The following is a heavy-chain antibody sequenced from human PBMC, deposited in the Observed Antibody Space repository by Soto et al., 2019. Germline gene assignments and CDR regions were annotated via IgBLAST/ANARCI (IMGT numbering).Heavy chain of an antibody. J-gene: IGHJ6*03. D-gene: IGHD3-10*01. CDR2: INHSGST. CDR1: GGSFSGYY. CDR3: AGRGQYYYYYYMDV. Sequence: SETLSLTCAVYGGSFSGYYWSWIRQPPGKGLEWIGEINHSGSTNYNPSLKSRVTISVDTSKNQFSLKLSSVTAADTAVYYCAGRGQYYYYYYMDVWGKGTTVTVSS. V-gene: IGHV4-34*01.